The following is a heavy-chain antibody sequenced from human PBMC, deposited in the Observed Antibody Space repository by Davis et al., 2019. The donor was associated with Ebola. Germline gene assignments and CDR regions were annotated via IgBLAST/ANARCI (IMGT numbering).Heavy chain of an antibody. CDR2: IYHSGST. J-gene: IGHJ4*02. D-gene: IGHD4-17*01. CDR3: ARLLATVNHYFDY. V-gene: IGHV4-30-2*01. CDR1: GGSISSGGYS. Sequence: MPSETLSLTCAVSGGSISSGGYSWSWIRQPPGKGLEWIGYIYHSGSTYYNPSLKSRVTISVDTSKNQFSLKLSSVTAADTAVYYCARLLATVNHYFDYWGQGTLVTVSS.